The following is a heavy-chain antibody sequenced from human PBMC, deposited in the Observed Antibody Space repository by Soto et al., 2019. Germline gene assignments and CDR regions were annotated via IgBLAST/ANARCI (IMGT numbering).Heavy chain of an antibody. V-gene: IGHV5-51*01. CDR2: IYPGDSDT. CDR1: GYSFTSYW. Sequence: GESLKISCKGSGYSFTSYWIGWVRQMPGKGLEWMGIIYPGDSDTRYSPSFQGQVTISADKSISTAYLQWSSLKASDTAMYYCARHVEAAAEGYGMDVWGQGTTVTVSS. CDR3: ARHVEAAAEGYGMDV. J-gene: IGHJ6*02. D-gene: IGHD6-13*01.